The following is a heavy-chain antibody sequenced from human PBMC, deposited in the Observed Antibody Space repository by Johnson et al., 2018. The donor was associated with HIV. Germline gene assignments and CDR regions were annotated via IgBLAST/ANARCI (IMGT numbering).Heavy chain of an antibody. CDR3: SRGVAAAGTPVAFDF. D-gene: IGHD6-13*01. V-gene: IGHV3-49*02. Sequence: FIRSKAYGGTTEYAASVKGRFTISRDDSKSIAYLQMKSLKIEDTAVYYCSRGVAAAGTPVAFDFWGQGTLVTVSS. J-gene: IGHJ3*01. CDR2: IRSKAYGGTT.